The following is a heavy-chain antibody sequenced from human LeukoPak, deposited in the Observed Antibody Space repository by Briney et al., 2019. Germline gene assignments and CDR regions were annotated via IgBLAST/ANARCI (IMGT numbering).Heavy chain of an antibody. J-gene: IGHJ4*02. Sequence: ASVQFSCQASGYTFTRYGISWVRQAPGQGLEWMGWISAYNGNTNYAQKLQGRVTMTTYTSTSTAYMELRSLRSDDTAVYYCARDFAGGFFGVVTRIDYWGQGTLVTVSS. D-gene: IGHD3-3*01. CDR3: ARDFAGGFFGVVTRIDY. CDR2: ISAYNGNT. CDR1: GYTFTRYG. V-gene: IGHV1-18*01.